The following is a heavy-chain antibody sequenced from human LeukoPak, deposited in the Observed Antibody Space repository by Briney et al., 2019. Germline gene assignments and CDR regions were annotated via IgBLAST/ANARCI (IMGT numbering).Heavy chain of an antibody. J-gene: IGHJ5*02. CDR3: AKDGVRYCSGGSCPRWFDP. Sequence: GGSLRLSCVVSGFTFSNYWMSWVRQAPGKGLEWVANINLDGRQRFYVDSVKGRFTISRASTENSLYLQMNSLRAEDTALYYCAKDGVRYCSGGSCPRWFDPWGQGTLVTVSS. D-gene: IGHD2-15*01. CDR2: INLDGRQR. V-gene: IGHV3-7*03. CDR1: GFTFSNYW.